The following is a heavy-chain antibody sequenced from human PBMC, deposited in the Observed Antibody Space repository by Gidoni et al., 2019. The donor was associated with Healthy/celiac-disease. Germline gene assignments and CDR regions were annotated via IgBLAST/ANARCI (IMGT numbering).Heavy chain of an antibody. Sequence: QVQLVQSGAEVKKPGASVKVSCKASGYTFTGYYMHWVRQAPGQGLEWMGWINPNSGGTNYAQKFQGWVTMTRDTSISTAYMELSRLRSDDTAVYYCARDSTAVAGRPYYGMDVWGQGTTVTVSS. J-gene: IGHJ6*02. CDR2: INPNSGGT. D-gene: IGHD6-19*01. CDR3: ARDSTAVAGRPYYGMDV. CDR1: GYTFTGYY. V-gene: IGHV1-2*04.